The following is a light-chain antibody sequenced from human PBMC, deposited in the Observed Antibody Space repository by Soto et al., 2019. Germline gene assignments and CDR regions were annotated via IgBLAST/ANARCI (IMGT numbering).Light chain of an antibody. J-gene: IGKJ4*01. CDR1: QSISYW. CDR2: TAA. Sequence: DIPLTQSPSTLSASVGDRVTITCRASQSISYWLAWYQQKAGKAPKLLIYTAANLNSGVPSRFGGIGSGTEFTLTISSLQPDDFATYHCLQHDGYSVLTFSGGTNVEIK. CDR3: LQHDGYSVLT. V-gene: IGKV1-5*03.